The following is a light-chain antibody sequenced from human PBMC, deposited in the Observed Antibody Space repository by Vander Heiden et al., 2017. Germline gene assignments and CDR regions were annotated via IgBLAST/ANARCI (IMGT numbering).Light chain of an antibody. CDR1: SSDGGSYNL. Sequence: QSALAPPDSVSGTPGKAITISCTGTSSDGGSYNLVSWYQRQPVKAPKLVIYHVTERPSGVSYRFSGSKSGNAASLTISGLQAEDEADYYCCSYAGSASLYIFGGGTKLTVL. V-gene: IGLV2-23*02. J-gene: IGLJ2*01. CDR3: CSYAGSASLYI. CDR2: HVT.